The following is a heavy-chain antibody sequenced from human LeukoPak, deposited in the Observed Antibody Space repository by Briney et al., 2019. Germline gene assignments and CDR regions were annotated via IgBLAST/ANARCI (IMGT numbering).Heavy chain of an antibody. J-gene: IGHJ5*02. Sequence: GGSLRLSCAASGFTFSSYARSWVRQAPGKGLEWVSTINSSGGSSDYADSVKGRFTISRDNSKNTLYLQMNSLRAEDTAVYYCAKDPYSSSWYNWFDPWGQGTLVTVSS. D-gene: IGHD6-13*01. V-gene: IGHV3-23*01. CDR2: INSSGGSS. CDR3: AKDPYSSSWYNWFDP. CDR1: GFTFSSYA.